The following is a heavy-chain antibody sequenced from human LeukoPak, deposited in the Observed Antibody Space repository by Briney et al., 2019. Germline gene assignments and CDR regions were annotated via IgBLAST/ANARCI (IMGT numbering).Heavy chain of an antibody. V-gene: IGHV6-1*01. CDR3: ARGCLQCGFDS. J-gene: IGHJ5*01. Sequence: SQTLSLTCAISGDSVSSNGAAWNWIRQFPSRGLEWLGRAYYRSKWSNDYAPSVRSRITINPDTSKNQFSLQLNSVTPEDTAVYYCARGCLQCGFDSWGLGTLVTVSS. CDR2: AYYRSKWSN. CDR1: GDSVSSNGAA. D-gene: IGHD4/OR15-4a*01.